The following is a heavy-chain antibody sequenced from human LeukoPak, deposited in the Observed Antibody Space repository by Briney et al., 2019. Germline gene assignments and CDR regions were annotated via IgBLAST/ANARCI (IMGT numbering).Heavy chain of an antibody. CDR2: IYSGGST. V-gene: IGHV3-53*01. CDR1: GFTLKSNY. D-gene: IGHD1-26*01. J-gene: IGHJ6*03. CDR3: ARVTIYSGSIRRGYMDV. Sequence: GALVLSFSASGFTLKSNYMSWGRPAPGKGLEWGLIIYSGGSTYYAHSVQGRFTISRDNSKNTLYLQMNSLRAEDPGVYYCARVTIYSGSIRRGYMDVWGKGTTVTVSS.